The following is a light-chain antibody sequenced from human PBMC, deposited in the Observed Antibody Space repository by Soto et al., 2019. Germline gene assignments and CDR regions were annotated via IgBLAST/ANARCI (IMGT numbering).Light chain of an antibody. CDR3: SSYTSSSTGV. J-gene: IGLJ1*01. CDR2: EVS. CDR1: SSDVGGYNY. V-gene: IGLV2-14*01. Sequence: QSALTQPASVSGSPGQSITISCTGTSSDVGGYNYVSWYQQHPGTAPKLMVYEVSNRPSGVSNRFSGSKSGNTASLTISGLQAEDEADYYCSSYTSSSTGVFGTGTKVTVL.